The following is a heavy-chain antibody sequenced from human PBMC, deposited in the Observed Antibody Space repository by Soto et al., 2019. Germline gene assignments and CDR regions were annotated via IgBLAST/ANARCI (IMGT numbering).Heavy chain of an antibody. Sequence: GASVKVSCKASGYTFTSYGISWVRQAPGQGLEWMGWISAYNGNTNYAQKLQGRVTMTTDTSTSTAYMELRSLRSDDTAVYYCARTHSGYDTLLFDYWGQGTLVTVSS. D-gene: IGHD5-12*01. CDR2: ISAYNGNT. J-gene: IGHJ4*02. V-gene: IGHV1-18*01. CDR3: ARTHSGYDTLLFDY. CDR1: GYTFTSYG.